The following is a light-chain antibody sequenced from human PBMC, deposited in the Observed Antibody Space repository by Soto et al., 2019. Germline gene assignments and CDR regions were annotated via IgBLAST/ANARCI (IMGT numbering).Light chain of an antibody. V-gene: IGKV3-15*01. CDR2: GAS. J-gene: IGKJ1*01. CDR1: QSVSSN. CDR3: QQYKNWPRT. Sequence: TLSVSPGERATLSCRASQSVSSNLAWYQQKPGQAPRLLIYGASTRATGIPARFSGSGSGTEFTLTISSLQSEDFAVYYCQQYKNWPRTFGQGTKVDIK.